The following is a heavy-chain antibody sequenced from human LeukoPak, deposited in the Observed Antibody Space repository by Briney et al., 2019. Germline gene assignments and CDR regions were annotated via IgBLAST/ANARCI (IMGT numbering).Heavy chain of an antibody. CDR1: GLNFDDSA. CDR2: ISPDGGST. J-gene: IGHJ4*02. V-gene: IGHV3-43*02. Sequence: PSGSLRLSCVAYGLNFDDSAMHWVRQAPGKGLEWVSLISPDGGSTFSADSVKGRFSISRDNSKNTLYLQMNSLRSEDTAMYYCAKESGNFDYWGQGTLVAVSS. CDR3: AKESGNFDY.